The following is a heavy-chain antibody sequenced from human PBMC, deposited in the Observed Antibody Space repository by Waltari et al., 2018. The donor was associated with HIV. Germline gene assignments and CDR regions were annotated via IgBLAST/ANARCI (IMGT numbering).Heavy chain of an antibody. CDR2: ISSSSDYI. D-gene: IGHD6-13*01. CDR3: ASGGVGSSSWYSY. J-gene: IGHJ4*02. Sequence: EVQLVESGGGLVKPGGSLGRSWPASGFTFGANTMNWVRQAPGKGLEWVSSISSSSDYIYHVDSVKGRFTISRDNAKNSLYLQMNSLRAEDTAVYYCASGGVGSSSWYSYWGQGTLVTVSS. V-gene: IGHV3-21*01. CDR1: GFTFGANT.